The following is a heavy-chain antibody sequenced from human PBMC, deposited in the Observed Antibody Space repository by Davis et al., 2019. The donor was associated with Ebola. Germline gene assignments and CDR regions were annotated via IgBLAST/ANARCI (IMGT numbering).Heavy chain of an antibody. Sequence: GESLKISCAASGFTFSGSAMHWVRQASGKGLEWVGRIRSKANSYATAYAASVKGRFTISRDDSKNTAYLQMNSLKTEDTAVYYCTSPYGDYDYWGQGPWSPSPQ. D-gene: IGHD4-17*01. CDR1: GFTFSGSA. CDR3: TSPYGDYDY. V-gene: IGHV3-73*01. CDR2: IRSKANSYAT. J-gene: IGHJ4*02.